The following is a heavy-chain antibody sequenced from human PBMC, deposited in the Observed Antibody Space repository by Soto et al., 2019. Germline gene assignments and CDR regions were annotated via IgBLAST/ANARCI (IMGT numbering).Heavy chain of an antibody. CDR1: GLTFSSYS. CDR3: AKAIAVAFPGFDY. V-gene: IGHV3-23*01. D-gene: IGHD6-19*01. CDR2: ISGSGGTT. Sequence: PGGSLRLSCAASGLTFSSYSMTWVRQAPGKGLEWVSTISGSGGTTYYADSVKGRFTISRENSKNMLYLQMNGLRAEDTAVYYCAKAIAVAFPGFDYWGQGTLVTVSS. J-gene: IGHJ4*02.